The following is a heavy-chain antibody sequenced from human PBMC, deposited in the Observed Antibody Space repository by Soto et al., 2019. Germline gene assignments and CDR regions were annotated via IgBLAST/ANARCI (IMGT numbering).Heavy chain of an antibody. V-gene: IGHV4-59*02. J-gene: IGHJ5*02. CDR1: GGSVSTYY. CDR3: AGSPVDVVFGGAYRDGYAP. D-gene: IGHD3-10*01. Sequence: SETLSLTCTVSGGSVSTYYWSWIRQPPGKGLEWIGYISHSGTSNYNPSLKSRVTISIDTSQNQFSLRMTSVTTADTAVYYCAGSPVDVVFGGAYRDGYAPGARGPRVPVSS. CDR2: ISHSGTS.